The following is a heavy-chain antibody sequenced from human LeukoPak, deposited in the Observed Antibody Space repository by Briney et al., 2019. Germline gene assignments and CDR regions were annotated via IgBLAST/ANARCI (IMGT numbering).Heavy chain of an antibody. D-gene: IGHD4-11*01. CDR1: GFTFSHYG. CDR3: AKDAQRGFDYSNSLDK. CDR2: IWSDGTNT. V-gene: IGHV3-33*06. Sequence: GGSLRLSWATSGFTFSHYGMHWVRQAPGKGLEWVAVIWSDGTNTYYGDPVKGRFTISRDNFQRTVYLQMNSLRAEDTAVYYCAKDAQRGFDYSNSLDKWGQGTLVTVSS. J-gene: IGHJ4*02.